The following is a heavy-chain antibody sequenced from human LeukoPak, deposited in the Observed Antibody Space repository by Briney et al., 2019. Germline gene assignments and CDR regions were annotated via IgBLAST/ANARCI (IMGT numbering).Heavy chain of an antibody. CDR1: GFRLSTYA. V-gene: IGHV3-30*02. CDR3: ATDFNWAWNY. Sequence: GGSLRLSCVVSGFRLSTYAMHWVRQAPGKGLEWVSFIRNVGNDKYYAQSVKGRFTISRDDSKNTQYLQMNSLRGEDTAVYYCATDFNWAWNYWGQGTLVTVSS. CDR2: IRNVGNDK. J-gene: IGHJ4*02. D-gene: IGHD7-27*01.